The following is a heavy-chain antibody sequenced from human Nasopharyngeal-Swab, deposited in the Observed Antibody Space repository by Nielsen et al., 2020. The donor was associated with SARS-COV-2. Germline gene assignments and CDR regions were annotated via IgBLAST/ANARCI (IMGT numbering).Heavy chain of an antibody. J-gene: IGHJ5*02. Sequence: ERQAPGQGLEGMGWSNPNRGGTNYAPKFQGWVTMTRDTSISTAYMELSRLRSDDTAVYYCARGGPGYCSSTSCYGNGFDPWGQGTLVTVSS. CDR3: ARGGPGYCSSTSCYGNGFDP. CDR2: SNPNRGGT. D-gene: IGHD2-2*01. V-gene: IGHV1-2*04.